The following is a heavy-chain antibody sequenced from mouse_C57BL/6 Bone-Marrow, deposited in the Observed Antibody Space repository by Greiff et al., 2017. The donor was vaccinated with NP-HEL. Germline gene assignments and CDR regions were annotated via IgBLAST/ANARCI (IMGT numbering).Heavy chain of an antibody. CDR2: IDPTSGGT. J-gene: IGHJ2*01. Sequence: VQLQQPGAELVKPGASVKLSCKASGYTFTNYWMHWVKQRPGRGLEWIGRIDPTSGGTKYNEKFKSKATLTVDKPSSTAYMQLSSLTSEDSAVYYCERYYYGSGYFDYGGQGTTLTVSS. V-gene: IGHV1-72*01. CDR3: ERYYYGSGYFDY. CDR1: GYTFTNYW. D-gene: IGHD1-1*01.